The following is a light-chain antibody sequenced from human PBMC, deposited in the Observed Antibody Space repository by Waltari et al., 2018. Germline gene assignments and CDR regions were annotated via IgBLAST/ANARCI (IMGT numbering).Light chain of an antibody. CDR2: KSF. J-gene: IGKJ2*01. CDR3: QQYNIWPYT. Sequence: DIQMTQSPSTLSASVGDRVTITCRASQSISNWLAWYQQKPGKAPKVLIYKSFTLQSGVPSRFSGSGSETEFGLTISSLQPDDFATYYCQQYNIWPYTFGQGTTLEI. V-gene: IGKV1-5*03. CDR1: QSISNW.